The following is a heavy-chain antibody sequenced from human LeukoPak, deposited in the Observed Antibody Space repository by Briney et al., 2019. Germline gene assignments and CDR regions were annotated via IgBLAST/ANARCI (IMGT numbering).Heavy chain of an antibody. CDR1: GFTFSSYG. CDR2: ISDSDGGT. J-gene: IGHJ4*02. CDR3: AKDRYRSGGSCSLGYDH. V-gene: IGHV3-23*01. D-gene: IGHD2-15*01. Sequence: GGSLRLSCAASGFTFSSYGMTWVRQAPGKGLEWVSGISDSDGGTYYADSVKGRFTVSRDNSKNTLYLQMNSLRAEDTAVYYCAKDRYRSGGSCSLGYDHWGQGTLVTVSS.